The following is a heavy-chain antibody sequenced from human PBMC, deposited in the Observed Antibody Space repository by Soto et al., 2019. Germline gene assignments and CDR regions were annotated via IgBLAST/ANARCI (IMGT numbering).Heavy chain of an antibody. J-gene: IGHJ6*02. CDR3: ARHTYSIYGYYYYGMDV. D-gene: IGHD4-4*01. V-gene: IGHV1-8*01. Sequence: QVQLVQSGAEVKKPGASVKVSCKASGYTFTSYDINWVRQATGQGLEWMGWMNPNSGNTVYAQKFPGRVTMTRNTSISTAYMELSSVRSEDTAVYYCARHTYSIYGYYYYGMDVWGQGTTVTVSS. CDR2: MNPNSGNT. CDR1: GYTFTSYD.